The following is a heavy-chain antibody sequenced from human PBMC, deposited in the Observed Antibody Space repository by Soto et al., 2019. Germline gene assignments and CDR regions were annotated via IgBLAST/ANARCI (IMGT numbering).Heavy chain of an antibody. V-gene: IGHV3-64D*08. D-gene: IGHD7-27*01. CDR3: VKGRFSNWGLRGYFDY. Sequence: GGSLRLSCSASGFTFSSYAMHWVRQAPGKGLEYVSAISSNGGSTYYADSVKGRFTISRDNSKNTLYLQMSSLRAEDTAVYYCVKGRFSNWGLRGYFDYWGQGTLVTVSS. CDR2: ISSNGGST. CDR1: GFTFSSYA. J-gene: IGHJ4*02.